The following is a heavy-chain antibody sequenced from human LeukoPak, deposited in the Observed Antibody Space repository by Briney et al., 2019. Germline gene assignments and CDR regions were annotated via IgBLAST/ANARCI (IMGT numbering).Heavy chain of an antibody. CDR2: INPNSGGT. Sequence: GASVKVSCKASGYIFTGYYMHWVRQAPGQGLEWMGWINPNSGGTNYAQKFQGRVTMTRDTSVSTAYMELSRLRSDDTAVYYCARGGPYYYDNSVYYVWFDYWGQGTLVTVSS. CDR3: ARGGPYYYDNSVYYVWFDY. J-gene: IGHJ4*02. V-gene: IGHV1-2*02. CDR1: GYIFTGYY. D-gene: IGHD3-22*01.